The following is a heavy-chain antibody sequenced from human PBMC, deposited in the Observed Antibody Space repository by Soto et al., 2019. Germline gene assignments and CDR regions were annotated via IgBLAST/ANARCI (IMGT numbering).Heavy chain of an antibody. CDR1: GYTFTSYD. CDR2: MNPNSGNT. J-gene: IGHJ4*02. D-gene: IGHD3-9*01. CDR3: ARGPPHYDILTGTHDY. V-gene: IGHV1-8*01. Sequence: ASVKVSCKASGYTFTSYDINWVRQATGRGLEWMGWMNPNSGNTGYAQKFQGRVTMTRNNSISTAYMELSSLRSEDTAVYYCARGPPHYDILTGTHDYWGQGTLVTVS.